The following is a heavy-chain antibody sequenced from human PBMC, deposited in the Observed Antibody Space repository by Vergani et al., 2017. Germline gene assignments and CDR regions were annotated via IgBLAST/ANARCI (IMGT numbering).Heavy chain of an antibody. V-gene: IGHV3-23*01. D-gene: IGHD2-8*01. Sequence: EVQLLESGGGLVQRGGSLRLSCAASGFTFSIYVMSWVRRAPGKGLEWVSVISGSGDSTYYADSVKGRFTISRDNSRNTLYLQMNSLRDEDRAIYYCATNPTDNWFDSWGQGTLVTVSS. CDR3: ATNPTDNWFDS. CDR1: GFTFSIYV. J-gene: IGHJ5*01. CDR2: ISGSGDST.